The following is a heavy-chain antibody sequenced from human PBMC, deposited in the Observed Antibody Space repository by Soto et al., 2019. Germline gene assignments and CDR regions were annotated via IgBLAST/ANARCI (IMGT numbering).Heavy chain of an antibody. Sequence: PSETLSLTCVASHESFGAYYWSWVRQPPGKGLEWIGEIYFSGSTNCNPSLESRVTMSVDASKTQFSLKLRSLTTADTAVYYCARVGGVAARTFAYWGQGTLVTVSS. J-gene: IGHJ4*02. D-gene: IGHD6-6*01. CDR3: ARVGGVAARTFAY. CDR2: IYFSGST. CDR1: HESFGAYY. V-gene: IGHV4-34*01.